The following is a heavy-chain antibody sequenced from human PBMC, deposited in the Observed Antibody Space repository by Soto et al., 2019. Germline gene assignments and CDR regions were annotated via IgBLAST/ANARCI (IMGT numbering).Heavy chain of an antibody. J-gene: IGHJ4*02. CDR1: GGSVSSGSYY. CDR2: ISYSGSS. D-gene: IGHD3-16*01. CDR3: ARGVRLILGY. Sequence: QVQLQESGPGLVKPSETLSLTCTVSGGSVSSGSYYWYWIRQPPGKGLEWIAYISYSGSSSYNSSLKSRVTISVDTSKNQCSLNLSSVTAADTAVYYCARGVRLILGYWGQGTLVTVSS. V-gene: IGHV4-61*01.